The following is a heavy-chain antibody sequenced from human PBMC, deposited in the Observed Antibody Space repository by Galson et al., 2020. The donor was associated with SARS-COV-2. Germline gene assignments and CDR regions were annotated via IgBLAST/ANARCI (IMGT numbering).Heavy chain of an antibody. J-gene: IGHJ4*02. V-gene: IGHV4-39*07. CDR1: GGSISSSSYY. CDR2: IYYSGST. D-gene: IGHD3-10*01. Sequence: ASETLSLTCAVYGGSISSSSYYWGWIRQPPGKGLEWIGSIYYSGSTYYNPSLKSRVTISVDTSKNQFSLKLSSVTAADTAVYYCASGGIWFGELFDYWGQGTLVTVSS. CDR3: ASGGIWFGELFDY.